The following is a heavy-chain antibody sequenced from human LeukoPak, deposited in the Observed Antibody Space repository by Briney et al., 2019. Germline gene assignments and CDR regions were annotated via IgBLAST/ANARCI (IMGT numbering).Heavy chain of an antibody. J-gene: IGHJ5*02. D-gene: IGHD2-15*01. CDR3: ARVSGVDWFDP. CDR1: GFTFSSYW. CDR2: INSDGRST. Sequence: GGSLRLSCAASGFTFSSYWMHWVRHVPGKGLVWVSRINSDGRSTSYADSLKGRFTISRDNAKNTLYLQMNSLRAEDTAVYYCARVSGVDWFDPWGQGTLVIVSS. V-gene: IGHV3-74*01.